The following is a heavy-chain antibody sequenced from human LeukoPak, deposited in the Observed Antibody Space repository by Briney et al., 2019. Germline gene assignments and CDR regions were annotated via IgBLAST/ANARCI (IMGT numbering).Heavy chain of an antibody. V-gene: IGHV3-30-3*01. D-gene: IGHD6-19*01. CDR1: GFTFSSSS. Sequence: GGSLRLSCAASGFTFSSSSMHWDRQAPGKGLEWVALISYDGSNEYYADSVKGRFTISRDNSKNTLYLQMNSLRAEDTAVYYCAREEAVAGPGSYYYGMDVWGQGTTVTVSS. J-gene: IGHJ6*02. CDR3: AREEAVAGPGSYYYGMDV. CDR2: ISYDGSNE.